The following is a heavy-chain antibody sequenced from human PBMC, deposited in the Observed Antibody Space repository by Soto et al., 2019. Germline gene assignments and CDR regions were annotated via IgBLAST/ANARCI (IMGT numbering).Heavy chain of an antibody. J-gene: IGHJ4*01. D-gene: IGHD2-2*01. CDR2: IYWDDDK. Sequence: SGPTLVNPTQTLTLTCTFSGFSRSTSGVGVGWIRQPPGKALEWLALIYWDDDKRYSPSLKSRLTITKDTSKNQVVLTMTNMDPVDTATYYCALLYQPLLTYYFDYWGQGTLVTVSS. V-gene: IGHV2-5*02. CDR3: ALLYQPLLTYYFDY. CDR1: GFSRSTSGVG.